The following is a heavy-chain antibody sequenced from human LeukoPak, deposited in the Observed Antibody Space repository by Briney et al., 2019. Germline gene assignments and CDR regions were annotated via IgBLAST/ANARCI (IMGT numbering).Heavy chain of an antibody. D-gene: IGHD5-18*01. CDR1: GFTFSSYW. CDR3: ARGHSYGYYFDY. Sequence: GSLRLSCAASGFTFSSYWMSWVRQAPGKGLEWVANIKQDGSEKYYVDSVKGRFTISRDNAKNSPYLQMNSLRAEDTAVYYCARGHSYGYYFDYWGQGTLVTVSS. J-gene: IGHJ4*02. V-gene: IGHV3-7*01. CDR2: IKQDGSEK.